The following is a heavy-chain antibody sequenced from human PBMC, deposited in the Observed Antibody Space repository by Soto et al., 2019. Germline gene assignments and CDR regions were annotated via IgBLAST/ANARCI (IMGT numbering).Heavy chain of an antibody. CDR2: IYSSGTT. CDR1: GGSISSGGYS. J-gene: IGHJ5*02. V-gene: IGHV4-31*03. D-gene: IGHD6-6*01. Sequence: SETLSLTCTVSGGSISSGGYSWKWIRQHPGKGLEWIGYIYSSGTTYYNPSLRSRLTISIDTSQNLFSLKLSSVTAADTAVYFCAREEAVRLERRFDPWGQGTLVTVS. CDR3: AREEAVRLERRFDP.